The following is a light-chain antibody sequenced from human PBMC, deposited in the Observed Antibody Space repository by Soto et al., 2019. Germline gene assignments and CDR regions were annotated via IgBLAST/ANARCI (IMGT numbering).Light chain of an antibody. CDR1: QSVSGD. Sequence: EIVLTQSPATLSLSPVERPTLSCRASQSVSGDLAWYHHKPGQAPRVLIYDASTRALDTPARFAGSGSGTEFTLTISSLQSEDFAVYFCQQYNNWPITFGQGTRLEIK. J-gene: IGKJ5*01. CDR3: QQYNNWPIT. CDR2: DAS. V-gene: IGKV3-15*01.